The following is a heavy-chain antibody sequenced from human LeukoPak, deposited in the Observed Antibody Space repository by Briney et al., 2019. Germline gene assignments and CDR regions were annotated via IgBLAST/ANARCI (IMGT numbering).Heavy chain of an antibody. CDR1: GGSISSYY. CDR2: IYYSGST. J-gene: IGHJ4*02. D-gene: IGHD3-16*02. V-gene: IGHV4-59*01. CDR3: ARVIDLVEFDY. Sequence: SETLSLTCTVSGGSISSYYWSWIRQPPAKGLEWIGYIYYSGSTNYNPSLKSRVTISVDTSKNQFSLKLSSVTGADTAVYYCARVIDLVEFDYWGQGTLVTVSS.